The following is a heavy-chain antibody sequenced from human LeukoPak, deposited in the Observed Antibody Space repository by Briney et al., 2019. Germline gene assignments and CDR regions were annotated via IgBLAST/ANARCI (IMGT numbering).Heavy chain of an antibody. Sequence: GGSLRLSCAASGFPFSNYGMHWVRQAPGKGLEWVAFIRYDGSDGQYSDSVKGRFTISRDNSKNTLFLQMNSLRGEDTAVYYCAKDGVSSTWSGYYLEYWGQGILVTVSS. CDR2: IRYDGSDG. D-gene: IGHD6-13*01. V-gene: IGHV3-30*02. CDR1: GFPFSNYG. CDR3: AKDGVSSTWSGYYLEY. J-gene: IGHJ4*02.